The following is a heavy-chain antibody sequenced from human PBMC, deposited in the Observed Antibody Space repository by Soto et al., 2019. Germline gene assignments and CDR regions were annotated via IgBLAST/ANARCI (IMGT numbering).Heavy chain of an antibody. Sequence: QVQLQESGPGLVKPSETLSLTCTVSGGSISSYYWTWIRQPPGKGLEWIAHIYSIGSTYYNPSLKSRVTISVDTSKTQFSLRLSSMTAADTAVYYCARLWQGYFDYWGQGSLVTVSS. CDR2: IYSIGST. CDR1: GGSISSYY. CDR3: ARLWQGYFDY. V-gene: IGHV4-59*01. J-gene: IGHJ4*02.